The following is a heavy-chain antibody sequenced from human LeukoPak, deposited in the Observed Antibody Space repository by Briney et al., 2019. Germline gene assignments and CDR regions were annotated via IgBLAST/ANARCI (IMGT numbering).Heavy chain of an antibody. CDR3: ARGVRGVIIGGGYYYYYGMDV. J-gene: IGHJ6*04. CDR1: GGSVSSGSYY. CDR2: MYYSGST. Sequence: SETLSLTCTVSGGSVSSGSYYWSWIRQPPGKGLEWIGYMYYSGSTNYNPSLKSRVTISVDTSKNQFSLKLSSVTAADTAVYYCARGVRGVIIGGGYYYYYGMDVWGKGTTVTVSS. V-gene: IGHV4-61*01. D-gene: IGHD3-10*01.